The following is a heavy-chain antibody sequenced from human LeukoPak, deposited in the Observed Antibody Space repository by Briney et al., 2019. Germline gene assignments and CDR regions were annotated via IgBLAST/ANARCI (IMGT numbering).Heavy chain of an antibody. Sequence: SETLSLTCTVSGGSISSGGYYWSWIRQHPGKGLEWIGYIYYSGSTYYNPSLKSRLTISVDTSKNQFSLKLSSVTAAGTAVYYCARTTVVAKYFDYWGQGTLVTVSS. V-gene: IGHV4-31*03. D-gene: IGHD4-23*01. CDR1: GGSISSGGYY. J-gene: IGHJ4*02. CDR3: ARTTVVAKYFDY. CDR2: IYYSGST.